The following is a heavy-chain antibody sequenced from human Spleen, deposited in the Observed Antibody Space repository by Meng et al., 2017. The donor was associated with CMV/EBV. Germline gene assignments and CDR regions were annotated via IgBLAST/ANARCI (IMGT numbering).Heavy chain of an antibody. V-gene: IGHV4-59*01. CDR1: GGCSSSYF. J-gene: IGHJ4*02. Sequence: LSLTCTVSGGCSSSYFWSWIRQPQGKGLEWIGYISYSGSTIYNPSLKSRVTIAIDTSKNQFSLKVSSVTAADTAEYYCARGAGRFDYWGQGTLVTVSS. D-gene: IGHD6-6*01. CDR3: ARGAGRFDY. CDR2: ISYSGST.